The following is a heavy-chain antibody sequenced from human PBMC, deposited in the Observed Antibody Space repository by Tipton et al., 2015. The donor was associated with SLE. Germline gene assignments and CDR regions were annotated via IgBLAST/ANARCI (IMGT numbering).Heavy chain of an antibody. CDR2: IFYSGST. CDR1: GGSISSTDYY. Sequence: TLSLTCSVSGGSISSTDYYWGWIHQPPGKGLEQVGRIFYSGSTYYNPALKSRVTISVDTAKNQFSLRLTSVTAADTATYYCIGTLFFWGQGTLVTVSS. J-gene: IGHJ4*02. V-gene: IGHV4-39*07. D-gene: IGHD2/OR15-2a*01. CDR3: IGTLFF.